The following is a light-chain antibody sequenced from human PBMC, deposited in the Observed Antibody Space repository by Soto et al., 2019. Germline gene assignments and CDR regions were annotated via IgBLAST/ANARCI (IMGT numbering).Light chain of an antibody. CDR3: QQKDSSPRP. Sequence: EIVLTQSPGTLSLSPGERATLSCRASQSVSTRSLAWYQQKPGQAPRLLISGASSRAADIPDRFSGSGSGTDFTLTINRLGPKDFAFYSCQQKDSSPRPFGQGPKGE. V-gene: IGKV3-20*01. J-gene: IGKJ1*01. CDR2: GAS. CDR1: QSVSTRS.